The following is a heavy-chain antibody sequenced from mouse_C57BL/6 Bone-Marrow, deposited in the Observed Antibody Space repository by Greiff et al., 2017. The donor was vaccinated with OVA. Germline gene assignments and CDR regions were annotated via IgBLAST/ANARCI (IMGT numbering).Heavy chain of an antibody. Sequence: VQLQQSGPELVKPGASVKISCKASGYSFTGYYMNWVKQSPEKSLEWIGEINPSTGGTTYNQKFKATATLTVDKSSSTAYMQLKSLTSEDSAVYYCARFRLGPLFDYWGQGTTLTVSS. CDR1: GYSFTGYY. CDR2: INPSTGGT. D-gene: IGHD4-1*01. CDR3: ARFRLGPLFDY. J-gene: IGHJ2*01. V-gene: IGHV1-42*01.